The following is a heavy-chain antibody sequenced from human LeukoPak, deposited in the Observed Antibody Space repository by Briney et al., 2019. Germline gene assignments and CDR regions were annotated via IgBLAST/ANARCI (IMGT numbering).Heavy chain of an antibody. CDR3: AKEGLVVTATPLWFDP. D-gene: IGHD2-21*02. CDR2: ISGSGGST. Sequence: PAGYLTRTCAAAGFTFISYALSWLRQAQGQGLEWVSAISGSGGSTYYADSGKRRFSLSKDNSKNTLYLQMNRLRAEDTAVYYCAKEGLVVTATPLWFDPRGQGTLVTVSS. CDR1: GFTFISYA. J-gene: IGHJ5*02. V-gene: IGHV3-23*01.